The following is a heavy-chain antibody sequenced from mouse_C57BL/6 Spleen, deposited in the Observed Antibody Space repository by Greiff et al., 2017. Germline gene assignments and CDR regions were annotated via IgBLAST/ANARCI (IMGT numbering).Heavy chain of an antibody. CDR1: GYTFTSYW. CDR2: INPSNGGT. V-gene: IGHV1-53*01. J-gene: IGHJ2*01. CDR3: AREGATVVATGFDY. D-gene: IGHD1-1*01. Sequence: VKLKQPGTELVKPGASVKLSCKASGYTFTSYWMHWVKQRPGQGLEWIGNINPSNGGTNYNEKFKSKATLTVDKSSSTAYMQLSSLTSEDSAVYYCAREGATVVATGFDYWGQGTTLTVSS.